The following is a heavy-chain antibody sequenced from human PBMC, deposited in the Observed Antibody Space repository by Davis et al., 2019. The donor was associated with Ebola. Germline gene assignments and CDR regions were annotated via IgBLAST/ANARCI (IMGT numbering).Heavy chain of an antibody. Sequence: GGSLRLSCAASGFTFTAYHMGWIRQAPGKGLEWVSYIGPTGSNTNYVHSVRGRSSISRDNTKNSLYLEMNSLRADDTAVYYCVKEIFTGSGAAFDMWGRGTMVTVSS. D-gene: IGHD2/OR15-2a*01. V-gene: IGHV3-11*01. CDR1: GFTFTAYH. CDR2: IGPTGSNT. CDR3: VKEIFTGSGAAFDM. J-gene: IGHJ3*02.